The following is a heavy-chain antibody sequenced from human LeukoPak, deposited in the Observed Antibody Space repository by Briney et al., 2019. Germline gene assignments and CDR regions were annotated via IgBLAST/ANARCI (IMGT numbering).Heavy chain of an antibody. CDR2: IKQDGSEK. J-gene: IGHJ4*02. D-gene: IGHD3-16*01. CDR3: ARDWGGFDY. V-gene: IGHV3-7*01. Sequence: GGSLRLSCAASGFTFSSYWMGWVRQARGEGLEWVTNIKQDGSEKYYVDSVKGRFTIYREKAKNSLYLQMNSLRAEDTAVYYCARDWGGFDYWGQGTLVTVSS. CDR1: GFTFSSYW.